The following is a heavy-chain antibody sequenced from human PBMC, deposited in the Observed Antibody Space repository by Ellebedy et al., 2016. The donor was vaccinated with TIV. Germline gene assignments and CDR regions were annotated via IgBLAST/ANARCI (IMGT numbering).Heavy chain of an antibody. Sequence: GGSLRLSXAASGFTFSSYAMHWVRQAPGKGLEWVAVISYDGSNKYYADSVKGRFTISRDNAKNSLYLQMNSLRAEDTAVYYCARDRGYCSSTSCRYYMDVWGKGTTVTVSS. D-gene: IGHD2-2*01. CDR1: GFTFSSYA. CDR2: ISYDGSNK. J-gene: IGHJ6*03. V-gene: IGHV3-30-3*01. CDR3: ARDRGYCSSTSCRYYMDV.